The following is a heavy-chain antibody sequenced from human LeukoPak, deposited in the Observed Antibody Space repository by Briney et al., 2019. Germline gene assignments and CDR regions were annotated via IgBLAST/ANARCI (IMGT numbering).Heavy chain of an antibody. Sequence: PGGSLRLSCAASGFAFSNYAVAWVRQAPGKGLEWVSGISASGVGTYYADSVKGRFTISRDNTKNTLYLQMNSLRAEDTAVYYCARDGGGGATRLDHWGQGTLVTVSS. D-gene: IGHD5-12*01. V-gene: IGHV3-23*01. CDR3: ARDGGGGATRLDH. CDR2: ISASGVGT. CDR1: GFAFSNYA. J-gene: IGHJ4*02.